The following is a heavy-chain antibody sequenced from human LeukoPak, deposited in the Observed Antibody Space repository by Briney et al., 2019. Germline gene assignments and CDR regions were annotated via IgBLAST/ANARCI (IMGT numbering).Heavy chain of an antibody. CDR1: GYTFTNFG. J-gene: IGHJ4*02. CDR3: ARDRDYGDYNTQDLFVY. D-gene: IGHD4-17*01. CDR2: ISAYNGNT. Sequence: ASVKVSCKASGYTFTNFGISWVRQAPGQGLEWMGWISAYNGNTNYAQRLQGRVTVTTDTSRSTAYMELRSLRSDDTAVYYCARDRDYGDYNTQDLFVYWGQGTLVTVSS. V-gene: IGHV1-18*01.